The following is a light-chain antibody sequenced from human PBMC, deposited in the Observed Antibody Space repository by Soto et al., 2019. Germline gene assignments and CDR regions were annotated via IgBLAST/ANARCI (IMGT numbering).Light chain of an antibody. CDR2: GAS. CDR3: QHRSNWPGTWT. CDR1: QSVSSY. J-gene: IGKJ1*01. V-gene: IGKV3-11*01. Sequence: EVVLTQSPATLSLSPGYRATLSCRSIQSVSSYLAWYQQKPGQAPRLLIYGASTRATDIPPSFTGSGSGTDFTLTITSLEPEDFALYYCQHRSNWPGTWTFGQGTKVDIK.